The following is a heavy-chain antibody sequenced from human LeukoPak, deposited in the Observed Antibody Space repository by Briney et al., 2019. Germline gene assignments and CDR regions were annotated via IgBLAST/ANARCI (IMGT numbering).Heavy chain of an antibody. CDR1: GGSISSYY. V-gene: IGHV4-4*09. CDR2: IYTSGST. CDR3: ARHSWQWQVDY. J-gene: IGHJ4*02. Sequence: SETLSLTCSVSGGSISSYYWSWIRQPPGKGLEWIGFIYTSGSTNYNPSLKSRVTISVDTSKNQFSLKLSSVTAADTAVYYCARHSWQWQVDYWGQGTLVTVSS. D-gene: IGHD6-19*01.